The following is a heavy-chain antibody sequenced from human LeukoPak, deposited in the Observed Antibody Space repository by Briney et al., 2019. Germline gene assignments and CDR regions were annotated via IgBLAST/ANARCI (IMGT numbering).Heavy chain of an antibody. CDR3: AKAPHFDFWTGHHNYFDP. V-gene: IGHV3-23*01. CDR1: GFTFSTYA. D-gene: IGHD3/OR15-3a*01. Sequence: PGGSLRLSCAASGFTFSTYAMAWVRQAPGKGLEWVSGIRGSGTETYYADSVKGRFIISRDNSKDTLFLQADNVRVEDTATYYCAKAPHFDFWTGHHNYFDPWGQGTLVTVSS. J-gene: IGHJ5*02. CDR2: IRGSGTET.